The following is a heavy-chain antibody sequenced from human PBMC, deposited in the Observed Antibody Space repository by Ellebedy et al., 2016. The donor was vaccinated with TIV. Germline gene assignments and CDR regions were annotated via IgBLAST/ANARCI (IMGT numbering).Heavy chain of an antibody. CDR3: ARDLSPTGLRGYFHY. V-gene: IGHV3-74*01. J-gene: IGHJ1*01. Sequence: GESLKISCAASGFTFSSSWVHWVRQVPGKGLVWVARINGDGSNIGYADSVKGRFTISRDNFQNTLYLQMDSLRAEDTDVYYCARDLSPTGLRGYFHYWGQGTLVTVSS. D-gene: IGHD3-10*01. CDR2: INGDGSNI. CDR1: GFTFSSSW.